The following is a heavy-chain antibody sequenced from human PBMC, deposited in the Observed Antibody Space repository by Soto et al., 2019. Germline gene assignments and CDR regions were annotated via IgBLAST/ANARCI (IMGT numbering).Heavy chain of an antibody. D-gene: IGHD3-9*01. Sequence: SETLSLTCAVYGGSFSGYDWTWIRQPPGTGLEWIGEINHSGSSNYNPSLKSRVTISVDTSKNQFSLKASDTAMYYCARHETDRTTGYYLHWGQGTLVTVSS. J-gene: IGHJ4*02. V-gene: IGHV4-34*01. CDR1: GGSFSGYD. CDR3: ARHETDRTTGYYLH. CDR2: INHSGSS.